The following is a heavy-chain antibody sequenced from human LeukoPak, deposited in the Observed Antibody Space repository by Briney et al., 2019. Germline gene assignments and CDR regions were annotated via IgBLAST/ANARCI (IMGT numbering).Heavy chain of an antibody. J-gene: IGHJ6*02. D-gene: IGHD1-26*01. Sequence: GASVKVSCKASGFTFTSSAMQWVRQACGQRLEWIGWIVVGSGNTNYAQKFQEKVTITRDMSTSTAYMELSSLRSEDTAVYYCAAGTGGSYYRRYYYYGMDVWGQGTTVTVSS. CDR1: GFTFTSSA. V-gene: IGHV1-58*02. CDR2: IVVGSGNT. CDR3: AAGTGGSYYRRYYYYGMDV.